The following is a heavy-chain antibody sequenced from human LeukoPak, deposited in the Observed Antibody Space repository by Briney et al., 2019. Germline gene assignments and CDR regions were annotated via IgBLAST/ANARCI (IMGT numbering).Heavy chain of an antibody. J-gene: IGHJ6*02. CDR2: IYYSGST. Sequence: PSETLSLTCTVSGGSISSSSYYWGWIRQPPGKGLEWIGSIYYSGSTYYNPSLKSRVTISVDTSKNQFSLKLSSVTAADTAVYYCARTRDANAYYYYYGMDVWGQGTTVTVSS. V-gene: IGHV4-39*01. CDR3: ARTRDANAYYYYYGMDV. D-gene: IGHD2-2*01. CDR1: GGSISSSSYY.